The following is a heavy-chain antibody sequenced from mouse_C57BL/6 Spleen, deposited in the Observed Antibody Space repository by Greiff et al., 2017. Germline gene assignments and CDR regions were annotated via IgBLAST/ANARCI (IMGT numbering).Heavy chain of an antibody. Sequence: EVMLVESGGGLVQPKGSLKLSCAASGFSFNTYAMNWVRQAPGKGLEWVARIRSKSNNYATYYADSVKDRFTISRDDSESMLYLQMNNLKTEDTAMYYCVRQVTTVAPAMDYWGQGTSVTVSS. CDR2: IRSKSNNYAT. D-gene: IGHD1-1*01. CDR1: GFSFNTYA. V-gene: IGHV10-1*01. CDR3: VRQVTTVAPAMDY. J-gene: IGHJ4*01.